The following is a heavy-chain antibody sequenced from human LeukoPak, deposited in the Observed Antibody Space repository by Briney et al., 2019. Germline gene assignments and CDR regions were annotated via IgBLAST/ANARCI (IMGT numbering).Heavy chain of an antibody. V-gene: IGHV4-31*03. J-gene: IGHJ4*02. D-gene: IGHD3-10*01. CDR1: GGSISSGGYY. CDR2: IYYSGST. CDR3: AREQRMVRGVITLDY. Sequence: SQTLSLTCTVSGGSISSGGYYWSWIRQHPGKGLEWIGYIYYSGSTYYNPSLKSRVPISVDTSKTQFSLKLSSVTAADTAVYYCAREQRMVRGVITLDYWGQGTLVTVSS.